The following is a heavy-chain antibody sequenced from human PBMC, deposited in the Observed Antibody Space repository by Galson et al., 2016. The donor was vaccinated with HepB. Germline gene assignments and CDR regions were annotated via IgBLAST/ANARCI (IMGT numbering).Heavy chain of an antibody. D-gene: IGHD3-16*01. J-gene: IGHJ6*02. CDR1: DESFSGYY. Sequence: SETLSLTCAVYDESFSGYYWSWIRQPPGKGLEWIGDINHSGSTNYNPSLKSRATISADTSKNQVSLKLTSVTAADTAAYYCARGGVGGYNAMDVWGQGTTVIVAS. V-gene: IGHV4-34*01. CDR3: ARGGVGGYNAMDV. CDR2: INHSGST.